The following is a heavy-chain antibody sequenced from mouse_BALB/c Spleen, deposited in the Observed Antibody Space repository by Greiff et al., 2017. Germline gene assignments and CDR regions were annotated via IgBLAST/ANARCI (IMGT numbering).Heavy chain of an antibody. CDR1: GFTFSSYA. Sequence: EVQLMESGGGLVKPGGSLKLSCAASGFTFSSYAMSWVRQTPEKRLEWVASISSGGSTYYPDSVKGRFTISRDNARNILYLQMSSLRSEDTAMYYCARRYGSSYWYFDVWGAGTTVTVSS. V-gene: IGHV5-6-5*01. J-gene: IGHJ1*01. CDR3: ARRYGSSYWYFDV. D-gene: IGHD1-1*01. CDR2: ISSGGST.